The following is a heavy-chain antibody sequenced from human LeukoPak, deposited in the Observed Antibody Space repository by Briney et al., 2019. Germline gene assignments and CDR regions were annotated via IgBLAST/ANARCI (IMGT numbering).Heavy chain of an antibody. CDR1: GFTFSDYY. Sequence: GGSLRLSCAASGFTFSDYYMSWIRQAPGKGLEWVSFIYSGGNTYYADSVKGRFTISRDNSKNTVHLQMNSLRADDTAVYYCAKEPRENSGYYVSGWFDPWGQGTLVTVSS. D-gene: IGHD5-12*01. CDR3: AKEPRENSGYYVSGWFDP. CDR2: IYSGGNT. J-gene: IGHJ5*02. V-gene: IGHV3-53*01.